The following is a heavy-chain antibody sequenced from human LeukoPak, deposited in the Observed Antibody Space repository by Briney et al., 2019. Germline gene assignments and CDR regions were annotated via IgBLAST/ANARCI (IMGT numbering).Heavy chain of an antibody. D-gene: IGHD3-3*02. CDR2: IYHDGTT. V-gene: IGHV4-4*02. CDR1: GGSIISSNW. J-gene: IGHJ4*02. Sequence: SETLSLTCTVSGGSIISSNWWSWVRQPPGKGLESIGEIYHDGTTNYNPSLKSRVTISVDKSKNQFSLKLNSVTAADTAVYYCARHLTFVRTFDYWGQGTLVTVSS. CDR3: ARHLTFVRTFDY.